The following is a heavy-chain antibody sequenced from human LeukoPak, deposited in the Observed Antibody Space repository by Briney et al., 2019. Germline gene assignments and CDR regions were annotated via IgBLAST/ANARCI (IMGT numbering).Heavy chain of an antibody. D-gene: IGHD4-17*01. Sequence: ALVKVSYKASGYTFTGYYMHWVRQAPGQGLEWMGWINPNSGGTNYAQKFQGRVTMTRDTSISTAYMELSRLRSDDTAVYYCARDRDYGDNWFDPWGQGTLVTVSS. V-gene: IGHV1-2*02. CDR1: GYTFTGYY. CDR2: INPNSGGT. J-gene: IGHJ5*02. CDR3: ARDRDYGDNWFDP.